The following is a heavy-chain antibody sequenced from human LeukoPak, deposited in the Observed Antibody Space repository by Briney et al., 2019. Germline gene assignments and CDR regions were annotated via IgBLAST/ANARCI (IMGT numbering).Heavy chain of an antibody. D-gene: IGHD6-19*01. CDR2: INPNSGGT. CDR3: ARVSSGWYVPFDY. J-gene: IGHJ4*02. V-gene: IGHV1-2*02. CDR1: GYTFTGYY. Sequence: GASVKVSCKASGYTFTGYYMHLVRQAPGQGLEWMGWINPNSGGTNYAQKFQGRVTMTRDTSISTAYMELSRLRSDDTAVYYCARVSSGWYVPFDYWGQGTLVTVSS.